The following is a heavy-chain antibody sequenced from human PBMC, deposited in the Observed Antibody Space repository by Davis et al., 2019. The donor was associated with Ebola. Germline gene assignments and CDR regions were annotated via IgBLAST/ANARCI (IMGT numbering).Heavy chain of an antibody. V-gene: IGHV1-18*01. Sequence: ASVKVSCKASGYTFTSYGISWVRQAPGQGLEWMGWISAYNGNTNYAQKLQGRVTMTTDTSTSTAYMELRSLGSDDTAVYYCARNGYCSSTSCYKGDYYYYYGMDVWGQGTTVTVSS. CDR3: ARNGYCSSTSCYKGDYYYYYGMDV. CDR2: ISAYNGNT. J-gene: IGHJ6*02. CDR1: GYTFTSYG. D-gene: IGHD2-2*02.